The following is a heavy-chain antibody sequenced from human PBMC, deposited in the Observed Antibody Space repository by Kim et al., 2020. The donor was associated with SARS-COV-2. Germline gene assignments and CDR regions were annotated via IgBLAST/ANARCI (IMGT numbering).Heavy chain of an antibody. V-gene: IGHV3-53*01. J-gene: IGHJ3*02. Sequence: GGSLRLSCAASGFTVSSNYMSWVRQAPGKGLEWVSVIYSGGSTYYADSVKGRFTISRDNSKNTLYLQMNSLRAEDTAVYYCARDCSGGSCYREVDAFDIWGQGTMVTVSS. CDR3: ARDCSGGSCYREVDAFDI. CDR1: GFTVSSNY. D-gene: IGHD2-15*01. CDR2: IYSGGST.